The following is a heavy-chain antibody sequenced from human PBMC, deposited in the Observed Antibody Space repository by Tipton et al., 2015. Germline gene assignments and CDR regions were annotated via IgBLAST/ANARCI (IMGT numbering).Heavy chain of an antibody. J-gene: IGHJ5*01. V-gene: IGHV4-59*08. CDR3: ARARGAAAGTNWFDS. D-gene: IGHD6-13*01. Sequence: TLSLTCTVSGASIFSYYWNWIRLSPGKGLEWIGYIDDSGTTNYNPSLKSRVSMSVDTAKNQFSLKLSSVTAADTAVYYCARARGAAAGTNWFDSWGQGTLVTVSS. CDR2: IDDSGTT. CDR1: GASIFSYY.